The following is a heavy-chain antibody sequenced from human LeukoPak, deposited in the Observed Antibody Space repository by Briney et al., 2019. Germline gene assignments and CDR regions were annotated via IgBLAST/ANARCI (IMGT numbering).Heavy chain of an antibody. CDR1: GGSISCSSYY. V-gene: IGHV4-39*01. CDR2: IYYSGST. J-gene: IGHJ3*02. CDR3: ARHSGEFWSGYYDAFDI. Sequence: SETLSLTCTVSGGSISCSSYYWGWIRQPPGKGLEWIGSIYYSGSTYYNPSLKSRVTISVDTSKNQFSLKLSSVTAADTGAYYCARHSGEFWSGYYDAFDIWGQGTMVTVSS. D-gene: IGHD3-3*01.